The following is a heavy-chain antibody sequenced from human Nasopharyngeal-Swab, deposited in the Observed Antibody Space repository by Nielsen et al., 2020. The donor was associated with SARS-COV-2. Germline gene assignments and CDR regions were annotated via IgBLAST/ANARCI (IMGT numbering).Heavy chain of an antibody. Sequence: RQAPGKGLEWIGSIYYSGSTYYNPSLKNRVTISVDTSKNQFSLKLSSVTAADTAVHYCARQIPEIRYYYYYMDVWGKGTTVTVSS. D-gene: IGHD1-14*01. V-gene: IGHV4-39*01. CDR3: ARQIPEIRYYYYYMDV. J-gene: IGHJ6*03. CDR2: IYYSGST.